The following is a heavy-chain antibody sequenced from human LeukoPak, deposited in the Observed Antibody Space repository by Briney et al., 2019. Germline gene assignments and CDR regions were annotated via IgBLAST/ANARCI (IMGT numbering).Heavy chain of an antibody. Sequence: GGSLRLSCAASGFTFSDYYMSWIRKAPGKGLEWVSYISDIDNTVYYADSVKGRFTISRDNAKKSLYLQMNSLRAEDTAVYYCARCRDGIVFDYWGQGALVTVSS. CDR3: ARCRDGIVFDY. D-gene: IGHD5-24*01. V-gene: IGHV3-11*01. CDR2: ISDIDNTV. CDR1: GFTFSDYY. J-gene: IGHJ4*02.